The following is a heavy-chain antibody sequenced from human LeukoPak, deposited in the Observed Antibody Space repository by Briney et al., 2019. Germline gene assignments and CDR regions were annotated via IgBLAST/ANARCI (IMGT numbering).Heavy chain of an antibody. D-gene: IGHD3-3*01. J-gene: IGHJ4*02. CDR3: ARAVWSGYSGALADY. V-gene: IGHV4-31*03. Sequence: SQTLSLTCTVSGGSISSGGYYWSWIRQHPGKGLEWIGYIYYSGSTYYNPSLKSRVTISVDTSKNQFSLKLSSVTAADTAVYYCARAVWSGYSGALADYWGQGTLVTVSS. CDR2: IYYSGST. CDR1: GGSISSGGYY.